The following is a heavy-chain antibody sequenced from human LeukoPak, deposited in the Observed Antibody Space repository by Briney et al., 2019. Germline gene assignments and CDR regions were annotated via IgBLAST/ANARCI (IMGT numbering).Heavy chain of an antibody. D-gene: IGHD1-26*01. CDR1: GFTFSSYA. CDR3: AKYSGNYWPDAFDF. V-gene: IGHV3-23*01. Sequence: GGSLRLSCAASGFTFSSYAMNWVRQAPGKGLEWVSAISGSGGSTDYADSVKGRFTISRDNSKNTLSLQMNSLRAEDTAVYYCAKYSGNYWPDAFDFWGQATMVTVSS. CDR2: ISGSGGST. J-gene: IGHJ3*01.